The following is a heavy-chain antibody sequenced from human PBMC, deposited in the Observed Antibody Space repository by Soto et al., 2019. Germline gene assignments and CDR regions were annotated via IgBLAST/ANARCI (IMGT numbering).Heavy chain of an antibody. CDR3: ATSYGSGYRAFDY. V-gene: IGHV1-69*04. D-gene: IGHD3-10*01. J-gene: IGHJ4*02. CDR2: ANPILSMS. Sequence: QVQLVQSGAEVKRPGSSVKVSCKASGDTFSFYSINWVRQAPGLGLEWMGRANPILSMSNYAQRFQGRGTLTTDXXTSTAYMELSGLRSEDTAMYYCATSYGSGYRAFDYWGQGALVTVSS. CDR1: GDTFSFYS.